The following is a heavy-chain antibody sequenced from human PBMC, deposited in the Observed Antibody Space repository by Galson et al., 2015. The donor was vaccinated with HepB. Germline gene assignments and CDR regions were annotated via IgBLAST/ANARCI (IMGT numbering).Heavy chain of an antibody. D-gene: IGHD6-13*01. V-gene: IGHV1-2*02. Sequence: SVKVSCKASGYTFIGHNMHWVRQAPGQGLEWMGWINPNSGDTKYAQKFEGRVTMTRDTSISTARMELSRLRSDDTAVYYCARGAAVATNWFDPWGQGTLVTVSS. CDR1: GYTFIGHN. CDR2: INPNSGDT. J-gene: IGHJ5*02. CDR3: ARGAAVATNWFDP.